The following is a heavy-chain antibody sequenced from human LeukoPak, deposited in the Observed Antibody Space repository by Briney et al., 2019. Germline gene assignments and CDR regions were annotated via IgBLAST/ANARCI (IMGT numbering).Heavy chain of an antibody. CDR1: GYTFTGYY. CDR3: ARDQKELLWFEIGRGAIEHTTGTY. CDR2: INPNSGGT. Sequence: ASVKVSCKASGYTFTGYYMHWVRQAPGQGLEWMGWINPNSGGTNYAQKFQGRVTMTRDTSISTAYMELSRVRSDDTAVYYCARDQKELLWFEIGRGAIEHTTGTYWGQGTLVTVSS. V-gene: IGHV1-2*02. J-gene: IGHJ4*02. D-gene: IGHD3-10*01.